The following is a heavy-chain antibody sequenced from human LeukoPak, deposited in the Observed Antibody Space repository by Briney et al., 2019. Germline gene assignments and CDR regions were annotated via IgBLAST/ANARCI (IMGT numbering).Heavy chain of an antibody. D-gene: IGHD5-24*01. CDR1: GYTFTSYD. CDR3: ATFRDGFDS. CDR2: MTPNSGNT. J-gene: IGHJ5*01. Sequence: ASVKVSCKASGYTFTSYDINWVRQATGQGLEYMGWMTPNSGNTGYAQKFQGRVTITRDTSINTAYMELNSLTSEDTAVYYCATFRDGFDSWGQGTLVTVSS. V-gene: IGHV1-8*03.